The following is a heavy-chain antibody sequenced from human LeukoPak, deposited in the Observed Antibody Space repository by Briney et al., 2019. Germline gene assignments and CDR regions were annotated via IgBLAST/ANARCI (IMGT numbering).Heavy chain of an antibody. CDR1: GHTITSYD. J-gene: IGHJ5*02. CDR3: ARVVRGYCSGGSCSTYNWFDP. D-gene: IGHD2-15*01. CDR2: MNPNSGTT. V-gene: IGHV1-8*03. Sequence: ASVKVSCKASGHTITSYDINWVRQATGQGLEWMGWMNPNSGTTGYAQKFQGRVTITRNTSIRTAYMELSSLRSEDTAVYYCARVVRGYCSGGSCSTYNWFDPWGQGTLVTVSS.